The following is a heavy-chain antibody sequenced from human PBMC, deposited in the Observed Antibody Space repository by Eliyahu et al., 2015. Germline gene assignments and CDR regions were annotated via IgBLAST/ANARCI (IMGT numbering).Heavy chain of an antibody. CDR2: IYYSGGT. CDR1: GXSIISXSYY. CDR3: ARPNSSGWYEYFDL. Sequence: QLQLQESGPGLVKPSETLSLICTXSGXSIISXSYYWGWIRQPPGXGLEWIGSIYYSGGTYYNPSLKSRVTISVDTSKNQFSLKLSSVTAADTAVYYCARPNSSGWYEYFDLWGRGILVTVSS. D-gene: IGHD6-19*01. V-gene: IGHV4-39*01. J-gene: IGHJ2*01.